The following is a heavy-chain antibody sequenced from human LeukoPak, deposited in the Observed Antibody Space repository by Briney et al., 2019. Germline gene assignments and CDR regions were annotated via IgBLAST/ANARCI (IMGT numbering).Heavy chain of an antibody. V-gene: IGHV3-23*01. D-gene: IGHD5-12*01. CDR3: AKEAGYSGYDYPDY. J-gene: IGHJ4*02. CDR1: GFTFSSYA. Sequence: GGSLRLSCAASGFTFSSYAMSWVRQAPGKGLEWVSAISGRGYSTYYADSVKGRFTISRENSKNTLYLQMNSLRAEDTAVYYCAKEAGYSGYDYPDYWGQGTLVTVSS. CDR2: ISGRGYST.